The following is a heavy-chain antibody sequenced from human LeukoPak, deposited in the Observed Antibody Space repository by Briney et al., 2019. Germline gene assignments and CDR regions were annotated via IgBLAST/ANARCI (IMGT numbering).Heavy chain of an antibody. V-gene: IGHV1-8*03. CDR3: ARMDYYGSGRSNWFDP. CDR2: MNPNSGNT. D-gene: IGHD3-10*01. CDR1: GYTFTSYD. Sequence: GASVKVSCKASGYTFTSYDINWVRQATGQGLEWMGWMNPNSGNTGYAQKFQGRVTITRNTSISTAYMELSSLRSEDTAVYYCARMDYYGSGRSNWFDPGAREPWSPSPQ. J-gene: IGHJ5*02.